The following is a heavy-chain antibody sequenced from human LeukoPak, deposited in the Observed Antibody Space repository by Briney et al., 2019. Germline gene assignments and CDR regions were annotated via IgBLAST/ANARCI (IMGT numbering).Heavy chain of an antibody. Sequence: PSETLSLTCTVSGGSISYYYWSWIRQPPGKGLEWIGFIYYTGSSNYNPSLKSRVTISVDTSKNQFSLKLSSVTAADTALYYRARHPNTVTTPDYWGQGTLVTVSS. CDR3: ARHPNTVTTPDY. V-gene: IGHV4-59*08. D-gene: IGHD4-17*01. CDR2: IYYTGSS. J-gene: IGHJ4*02. CDR1: GGSISYYY.